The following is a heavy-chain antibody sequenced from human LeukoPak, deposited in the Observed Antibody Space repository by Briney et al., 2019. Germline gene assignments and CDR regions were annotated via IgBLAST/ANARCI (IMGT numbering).Heavy chain of an antibody. CDR3: ARFRYSGSYYYYYGMDV. CDR1: GFTFSSYA. V-gene: IGHV3-64*01. CDR2: ISSNGGST. J-gene: IGHJ6*02. Sequence: GGSLRLSCAASGFTFSSYAMHWVRQAPGKGLEYVSAISSNGGSTYYANSVKGRFTISRDNSKNTLYLQMGSLRAEDMAVYYCARFRYSGSYYYYYGMDVWGQGTMVTVSS. D-gene: IGHD1-26*01.